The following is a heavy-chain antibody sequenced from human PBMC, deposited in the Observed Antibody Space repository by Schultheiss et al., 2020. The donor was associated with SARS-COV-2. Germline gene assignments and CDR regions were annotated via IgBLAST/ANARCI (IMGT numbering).Heavy chain of an antibody. V-gene: IGHV3-9*01. CDR1: GFAFSSYA. CDR2: ISWNSGSI. Sequence: SLKISCAASGFAFSSYAMHWVRQAPGKGLEWVSGISWNSGSIGYADSVKGRFTISRDNAKNSLYLQMNSLRAEDTAVYYCAKVGPQYCSGGSCYERGFYYYYYGMDVWGQGTTVTVSS. J-gene: IGHJ6*02. D-gene: IGHD2-15*01. CDR3: AKVGPQYCSGGSCYERGFYYYYYGMDV.